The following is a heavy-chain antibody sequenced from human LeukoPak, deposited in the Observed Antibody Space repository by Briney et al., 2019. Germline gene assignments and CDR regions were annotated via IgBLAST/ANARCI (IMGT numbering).Heavy chain of an antibody. CDR3: ARENDQGFDY. Sequence: GGSLRLSCAASGFTFGSYAMHWVRQAPGKGLEWVSSFGTRSSSIYYAHSVTGRFIVSRDNAKNSLFLQMNSLRAEDTAVYYCARENDQGFDYWGQGTLVTVSS. V-gene: IGHV3-21*01. CDR2: FGTRSSSI. CDR1: GFTFGSYA. D-gene: IGHD3-16*01. J-gene: IGHJ4*02.